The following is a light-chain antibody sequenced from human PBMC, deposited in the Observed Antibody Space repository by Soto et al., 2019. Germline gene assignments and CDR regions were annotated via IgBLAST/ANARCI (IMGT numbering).Light chain of an antibody. CDR3: QQFNSYPYT. CDR1: QSISSW. CDR2: DAS. V-gene: IGKV1-5*01. Sequence: DIQMTQSPSTLSASVGDRVTITCRASQSISSWLAWYQQKPGKAPNLLIYDASSLESGVPSRFSGSGSGTEFTLTISSLQPDDFATYYCQQFNSYPYTFAQGTKVESN. J-gene: IGKJ2*01.